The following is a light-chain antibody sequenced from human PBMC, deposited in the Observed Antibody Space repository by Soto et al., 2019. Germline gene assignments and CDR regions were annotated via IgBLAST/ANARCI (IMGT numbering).Light chain of an antibody. CDR2: LSA. Sequence: VLTQYPGTLSLSPGERATLSCRASQSIRSTHLAWYHQKPGQSPRLLIYLSATRATGIPDRFSGSVSGTDFTLSLSRLEPEDFAVYYCQQYDSSPYTFGQGTKLEIK. CDR1: QSIRSTH. J-gene: IGKJ2*01. V-gene: IGKV3-20*01. CDR3: QQYDSSPYT.